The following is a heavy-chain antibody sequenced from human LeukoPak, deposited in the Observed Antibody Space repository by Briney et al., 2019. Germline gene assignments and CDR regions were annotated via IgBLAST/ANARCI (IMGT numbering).Heavy chain of an antibody. Sequence: WASVKVSCKASGGTFSSYAISWVRQAPGQGLEWMGGIIPIFGTANYAQKFQGRVTITTDESTSTAYMELSSLRSEDTAVYYCARDGHCSSTSCYSSAYYYYMDVWGKGTTVTVSS. V-gene: IGHV1-69*05. CDR3: ARDGHCSSTSCYSSAYYYYMDV. CDR1: GGTFSSYA. CDR2: IIPIFGTA. D-gene: IGHD2-2*01. J-gene: IGHJ6*03.